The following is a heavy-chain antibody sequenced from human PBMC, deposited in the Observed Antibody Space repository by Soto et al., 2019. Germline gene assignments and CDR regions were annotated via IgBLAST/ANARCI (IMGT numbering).Heavy chain of an antibody. Sequence: ASVKVSCKASGGTFSSYAISWVRQAPGQGLEWMGGIIPIFGTANYAQKFQGRVTITADESTRTAYMELSRPRSEDTAVYYCARDFLAAAGFCCGRDVWGQGTTVTVSS. J-gene: IGHJ6*02. CDR3: ARDFLAAAGFCCGRDV. D-gene: IGHD6-13*01. V-gene: IGHV1-69*13. CDR1: GGTFSSYA. CDR2: IIPIFGTA.